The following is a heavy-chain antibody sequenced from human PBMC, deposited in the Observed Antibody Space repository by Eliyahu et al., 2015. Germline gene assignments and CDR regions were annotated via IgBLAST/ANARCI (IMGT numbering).Heavy chain of an antibody. J-gene: IGHJ4*02. CDR1: GFTFDDYA. CDR2: ITWNSESV. V-gene: IGHV3-9*01. CDR3: ATVDRSTIDY. D-gene: IGHD2-15*01. Sequence: EVQLVESGGGLVQPGRSLXLSCAXSGFTFDDYAXHWVRQXPGKGLEWVSGITWNSESVGYADSVKGRFTISRDNAKNSVYLRMDSLRVEDTALYYCATVDRSTIDYWGQGTLVTVSS.